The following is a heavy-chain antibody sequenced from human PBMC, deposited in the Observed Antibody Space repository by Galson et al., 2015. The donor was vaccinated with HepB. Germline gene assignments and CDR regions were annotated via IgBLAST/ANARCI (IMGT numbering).Heavy chain of an antibody. V-gene: IGHV3-74*01. CDR3: ARGGYDGDYFDY. CDR2: INSDGSST. CDR1: GSTFSSYW. Sequence: SLRLSCAASGSTFSSYWMHWVRQAPGKGLVWVSRINSDGSSTSYADSVKGRFTISRDNAKNTLYLQMNSLRAEDTAVYYCARGGYDGDYFDYWGQGTLVTVSS. J-gene: IGHJ4*02. D-gene: IGHD6-13*01.